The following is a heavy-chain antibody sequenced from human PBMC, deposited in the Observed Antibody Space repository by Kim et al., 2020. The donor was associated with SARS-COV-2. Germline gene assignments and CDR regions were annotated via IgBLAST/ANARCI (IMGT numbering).Heavy chain of an antibody. CDR3: TRAKVATNAFDS. V-gene: IGHV3-74*03. CDR2: T. D-gene: IGHD1-1*01. Sequence: TAYADAVKGRCTDSRDNAKNTLYLQMNRLRADDTAVYYCTRAKVATNAFDSWGQGILVTASS. J-gene: IGHJ4*02.